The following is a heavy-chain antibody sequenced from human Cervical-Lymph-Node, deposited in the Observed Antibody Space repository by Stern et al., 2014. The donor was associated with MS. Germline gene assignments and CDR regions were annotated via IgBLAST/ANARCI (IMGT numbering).Heavy chain of an antibody. J-gene: IGHJ4*02. CDR3: ARRKDIAEVGPVFDS. CDR2: IISSSSAI. Sequence: EVQLVESGGGLVKPGGSLRLSCAASGFDFSTYTMSWVRQAPGKGLEWVSFIISSSSAIYYADSVQGRFTISRDNAKNSLYLQMNSLRAEDTAVYFCARRKDIAEVGPVFDSWGQGTLVTVSS. V-gene: IGHV3-21*01. D-gene: IGHD6-13*01. CDR1: GFDFSTYT.